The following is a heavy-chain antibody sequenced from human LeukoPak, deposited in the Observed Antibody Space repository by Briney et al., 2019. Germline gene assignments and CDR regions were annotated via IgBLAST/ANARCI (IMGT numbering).Heavy chain of an antibody. CDR3: AVTTYSNYPGRFDY. V-gene: IGHV4-4*07. J-gene: IGHJ4*02. CDR1: GGSISSYY. CDR2: IYTSGST. Sequence: SETLSLTCTVSGGSISSYYWSWIRQPAGKGLEWIGRIYTSGSTNYNPSLKSRVTKAVDTSKNQFSLKLSSVTAADTAVYYCAVTTYSNYPGRFDYWGQGTLVTVSS. D-gene: IGHD4-11*01.